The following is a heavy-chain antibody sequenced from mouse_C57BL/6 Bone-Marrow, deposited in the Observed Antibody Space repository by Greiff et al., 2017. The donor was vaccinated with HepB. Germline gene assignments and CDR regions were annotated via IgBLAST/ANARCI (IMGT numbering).Heavy chain of an antibody. Sequence: QVQLQQPGAELVRPGTSVKLSCKASGYTFTSYWMHWVKQRPGQGLEWIGVIDPSDSYTNYNQKFKGKATLTVDTSSSTAYMQLSSLTSEDSAVYYCARKQYYGLYYAMDYWGQGTSVTVSS. CDR3: ARKQYYGLYYAMDY. J-gene: IGHJ4*01. V-gene: IGHV1-59*01. CDR1: GYTFTSYW. D-gene: IGHD1-2*01. CDR2: IDPSDSYT.